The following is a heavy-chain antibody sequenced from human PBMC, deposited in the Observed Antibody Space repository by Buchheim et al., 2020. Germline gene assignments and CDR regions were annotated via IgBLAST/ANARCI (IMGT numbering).Heavy chain of an antibody. CDR1: GYTFSSYA. Sequence: QVQLVQSGVEVKKPGASVKVSCKASGYTFSSYAIHWVRQAPGQRLEWMGWINAGNGNTNYSQKFQGRVIITRYTSATTTYMELSSLTSEDTAVYYCARDTIYGVVLRGWLDPWGQGTL. CDR2: INAGNGNT. J-gene: IGHJ5*02. V-gene: IGHV1-3*01. CDR3: ARDTIYGVVLRGWLDP. D-gene: IGHD3-3*01.